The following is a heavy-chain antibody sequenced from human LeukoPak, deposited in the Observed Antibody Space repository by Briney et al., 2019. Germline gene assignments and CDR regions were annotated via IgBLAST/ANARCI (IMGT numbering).Heavy chain of an antibody. CDR2: ISGSSSTI. J-gene: IGHJ4*02. CDR3: ARQRAGFTVATSDY. CDR1: GFTFSSYS. Sequence: GGSLRLSCAASGFTFSSYSMNWVRQAPGKGLEWVSYISGSSSTIYYADSVKGRFTISRDNAKNSLYLQMNSLRAGDPAVYYCARQRAGFTVATSDYWGQGTLVTVSS. D-gene: IGHD4-17*01. V-gene: IGHV3-48*01.